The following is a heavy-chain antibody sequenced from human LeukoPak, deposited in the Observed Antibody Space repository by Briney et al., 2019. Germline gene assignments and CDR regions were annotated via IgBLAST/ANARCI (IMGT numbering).Heavy chain of an antibody. J-gene: IGHJ4*02. V-gene: IGHV4-39*01. CDR1: GGSISSSSYY. CDR2: IYYSGST. Sequence: PSETLSLTCTVSGGSISSSSYYWGWIRQPPGKGLEWIGSIYYSGSTYYNPSLKSRVTISVDTSKNQFSLKLSSVTAADTAVYYCARHQSDFWRGYQGVFDYWGQGTLVTVSS. CDR3: ARHQSDFWRGYQGVFDY. D-gene: IGHD3-3*01.